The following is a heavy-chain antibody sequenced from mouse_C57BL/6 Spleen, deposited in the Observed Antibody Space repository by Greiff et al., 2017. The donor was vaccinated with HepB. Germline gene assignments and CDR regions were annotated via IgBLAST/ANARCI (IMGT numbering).Heavy chain of an antibody. CDR1: GYTFTDYE. D-gene: IGHD1-1*01. J-gene: IGHJ1*03. CDR2: IDPETGGT. Sequence: VQVVESGAELVRPGASVTLSCKASGYTFTDYEMHWVKQTPVHGLEWIGAIDPETGGTAYNQKFKGKAILTADKSSSTAYMELRSLTSEDSAVYYCTREKGSSYDWYFDVWGTGTTVTVSS. V-gene: IGHV1-15*01. CDR3: TREKGSSYDWYFDV.